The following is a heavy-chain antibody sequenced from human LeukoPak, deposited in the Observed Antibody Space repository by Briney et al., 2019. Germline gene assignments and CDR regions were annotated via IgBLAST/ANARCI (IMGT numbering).Heavy chain of an antibody. CDR3: ARERYDFWSGHPSHWFDP. V-gene: IGHV4-59*01. Sequence: SETLSLTCTVSGGSISIYYWSWIRQPPGKGLEWIGYIYYSGSTNYNPSLKSRVTISVDTSKNQFSLKLSSVTAADTAVYYCARERYDFWSGHPSHWFDPWGQGTLVTVSS. CDR2: IYYSGST. CDR1: GGSISIYY. J-gene: IGHJ5*02. D-gene: IGHD3-3*01.